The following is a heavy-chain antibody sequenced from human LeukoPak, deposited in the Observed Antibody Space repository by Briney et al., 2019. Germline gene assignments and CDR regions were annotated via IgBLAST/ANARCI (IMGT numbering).Heavy chain of an antibody. J-gene: IGHJ3*02. V-gene: IGHV4-4*02. CDR2: TYHSGSP. Sequence: SGTLSLTCAVSGGSISSSNWWSWVRQPPGKGLEWIGETYHSGSPTYNPSLKSRVTISVDKSKNQFSLKLSSVTAADTAVYYCARTRDSSGWYGLDAFDIWGQGTMVTVSS. CDR3: ARTRDSSGWYGLDAFDI. CDR1: GGSISSSNW. D-gene: IGHD6-19*01.